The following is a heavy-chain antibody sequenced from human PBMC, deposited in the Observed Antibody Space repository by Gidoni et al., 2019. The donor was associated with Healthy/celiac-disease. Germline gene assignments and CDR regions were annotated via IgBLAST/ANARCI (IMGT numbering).Heavy chain of an antibody. J-gene: IGHJ3*02. D-gene: IGHD3-16*02. CDR1: GGSFSGYY. V-gene: IGHV4-34*01. Sequence: QVQLQQWGAGLLKPSETLSLTCAVYGGSFSGYYWSWIRQPPGKGLEWIGEINHSGSTNYNPSLKSRVTISVDTSKNQFSLKLSSVTAADTAVYYCARGGPTQDYDYVWGSYRGDAFDIWGQGTMVTVSS. CDR3: ARGGPTQDYDYVWGSYRGDAFDI. CDR2: INHSGST.